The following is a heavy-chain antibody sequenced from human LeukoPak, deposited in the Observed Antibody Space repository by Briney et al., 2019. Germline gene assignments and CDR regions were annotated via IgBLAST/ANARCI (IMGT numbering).Heavy chain of an antibody. D-gene: IGHD1-26*01. CDR1: GFTFSSYW. V-gene: IGHV3-74*01. J-gene: IGHJ4*02. CDR3: AKELYSGSYYVGRCIDY. Sequence: PGGSLRLSCAASGFTFSSYWMHWVRQAPGKGLVWVSRINSDGSSTSYADSVKGRFTISRDNAKNTLFLQMNSLRAEDTAVYYCAKELYSGSYYVGRCIDYWGQGTLVTVSS. CDR2: INSDGSST.